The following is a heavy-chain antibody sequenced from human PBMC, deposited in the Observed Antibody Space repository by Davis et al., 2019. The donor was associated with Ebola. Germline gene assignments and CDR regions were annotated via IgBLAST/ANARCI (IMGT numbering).Heavy chain of an antibody. CDR3: ARDSRGSRPFDY. J-gene: IGHJ4*02. CDR2: INAGNGNT. Sequence: ASVKVSCKASGYTFTSYAMHWVRQAPGQRLEWMGWINAGNGNTKYSQKFQGRVTITRDTSASTAYMELSSLRSDDTAVYYCARDSRGSRPFDYWGQGTLVTVSS. CDR1: GYTFTSYA. D-gene: IGHD2-15*01. V-gene: IGHV1-3*01.